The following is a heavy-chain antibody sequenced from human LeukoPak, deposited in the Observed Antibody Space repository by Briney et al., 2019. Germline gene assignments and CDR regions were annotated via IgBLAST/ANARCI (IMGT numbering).Heavy chain of an antibody. CDR2: IYSGGST. V-gene: IGHV3-66*01. CDR3: ARWPSGYHNT. Sequence: GGSLRLSCAASEFSVGSNYMTWVRQAPGKGLEWVSLIYSGGSTYYADSVKGRFTISRDNSKNTLYLQMNSLRAEDTAVYYCARWPSGYHNTGGQGTLVNGSS. CDR1: EFSVGSNY. D-gene: IGHD5-12*01. J-gene: IGHJ4*02.